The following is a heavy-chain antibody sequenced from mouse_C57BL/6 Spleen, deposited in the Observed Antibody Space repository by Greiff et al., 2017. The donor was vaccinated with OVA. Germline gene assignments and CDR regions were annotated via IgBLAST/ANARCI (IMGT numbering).Heavy chain of an antibody. V-gene: IGHV3-6*01. CDR2: ISYDGSN. Sequence: DVKLVESGPGLVKPSQSLSLTCSVTGYSITSGYYWNWIRQFPGNKLEWMGYISYDGSNNYNPSLKNRISITRDTSKNQFFLKLNSVTTEDTATYYCARETGTTYFDVWGTGTTVTVSS. J-gene: IGHJ1*03. CDR3: ARETGTTYFDV. CDR1: GYSITSGYY. D-gene: IGHD4-1*01.